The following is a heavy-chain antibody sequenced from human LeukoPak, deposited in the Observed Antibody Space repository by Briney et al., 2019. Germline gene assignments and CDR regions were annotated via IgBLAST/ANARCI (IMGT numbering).Heavy chain of an antibody. D-gene: IGHD3-22*01. CDR3: ARDLYSWGIGYYYDSSGFFDY. CDR2: ISSSSSYI. V-gene: IGHV3-21*01. Sequence: NPGGSLRLSCAASGFTFSSYSMNWVRQAPGKGLEWVSSISSSSSYIYYADSVKGRFTISRDNAKNSLYLQMNSLRAEDTAVYYCARDLYSWGIGYYYDSSGFFDYWGQGTLVTVSS. J-gene: IGHJ4*02. CDR1: GFTFSSYS.